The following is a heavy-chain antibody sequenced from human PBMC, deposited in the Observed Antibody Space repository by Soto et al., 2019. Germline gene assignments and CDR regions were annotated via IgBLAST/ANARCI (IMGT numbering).Heavy chain of an antibody. CDR3: VREDCGRGLCKRFDY. V-gene: IGHV3-74*01. Sequence: EVQLVESGGGLVQPGGSLRLSCAASGFTFSSYWMHWAREAPGKGLVWVSSIRGDGIVITHADSVKGRFTVSRDNAKNTLYLQMNSLRAEDTAVYYCVREDCGRGLCKRFDYWGQGTPVTVSS. D-gene: IGHD2-21*02. J-gene: IGHJ4*02. CDR1: GFTFSSYW. CDR2: IRGDGIVI.